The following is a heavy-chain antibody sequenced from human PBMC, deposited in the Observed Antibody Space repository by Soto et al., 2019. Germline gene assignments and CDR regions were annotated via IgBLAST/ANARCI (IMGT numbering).Heavy chain of an antibody. D-gene: IGHD5-18*01. CDR2: ISNSGST. CDR1: GGSVTSDEDY. J-gene: IGHJ4*02. V-gene: IGHV4-30-4*01. Sequence: SATLSLRCSVYGGSVTSDEDYWTWIRQSPGKGLEWIGYISNSGSTGYNPSLKTRLSMSVDRSKNQFTLRLTSVTAADTAVYFCATESGSTYGYFDHWGQGTQVTVSS. CDR3: ATESGSTYGYFDH.